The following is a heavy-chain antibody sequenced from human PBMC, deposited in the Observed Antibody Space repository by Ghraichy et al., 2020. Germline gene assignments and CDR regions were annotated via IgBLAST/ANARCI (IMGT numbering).Heavy chain of an antibody. D-gene: IGHD3-3*01. Sequence: GGSLRLSCAASGFTFSSYAMSWVRQAPGKGLEWVSAISGSGGSTYYADSVKGRFTISRDNSKNTLYLQMNSLRAEDTAVYYCAKGIEAYYDFWSGYYPDCWGQGTLVTVSS. V-gene: IGHV3-23*01. J-gene: IGHJ4*02. CDR2: ISGSGGST. CDR3: AKGIEAYYDFWSGYYPDC. CDR1: GFTFSSYA.